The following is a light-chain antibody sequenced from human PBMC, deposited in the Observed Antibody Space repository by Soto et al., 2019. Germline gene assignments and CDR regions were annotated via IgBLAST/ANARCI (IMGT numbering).Light chain of an antibody. Sequence: DIQMTQSPSSLSASVGDRVTITCRASQGISTDLGWFQQKPGKARQRLIYSASTLQSGVPSRFRGSGSGTEFTLTISSLQPEDFATYYCLQYKSFPQTFGQGTKVEIK. CDR2: SAS. CDR3: LQYKSFPQT. V-gene: IGKV1-17*01. J-gene: IGKJ1*01. CDR1: QGISTD.